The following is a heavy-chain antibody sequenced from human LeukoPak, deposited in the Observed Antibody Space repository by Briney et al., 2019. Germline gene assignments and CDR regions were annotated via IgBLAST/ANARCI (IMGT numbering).Heavy chain of an antibody. V-gene: IGHV4-59*08. CDR3: ARLHRGDYYYYMDV. J-gene: IGHJ6*03. CDR2: IYYSGST. CDR1: GGSISSYY. Sequence: PSETLSLTCTVSGGSISSYYWTWIRQPPGKGLEWLGYIYYSGSTNYNPSLKSRVTISVDTSKNQFSLKLSSVTAADTAVYYCARLHRGDYYYYMDVWGKGTTVTVSS.